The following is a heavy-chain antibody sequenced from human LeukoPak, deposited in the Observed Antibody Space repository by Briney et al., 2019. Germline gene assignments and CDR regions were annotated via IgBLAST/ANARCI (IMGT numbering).Heavy chain of an antibody. D-gene: IGHD1-1*01. CDR3: ARDRHLTGYTNWFDP. CDR2: IYSGGST. J-gene: IGHJ5*02. V-gene: IGHV3-66*01. Sequence: PGGSLRLSCAASGFTVSSNYMSWVRQAPGKGLEWVSVIYSGGSTYYADSVKGRFTISRDNSKNTLYLQMNSLRAEDTAVYYCARDRHLTGYTNWFDPWGQGTLVTVSS. CDR1: GFTVSSNY.